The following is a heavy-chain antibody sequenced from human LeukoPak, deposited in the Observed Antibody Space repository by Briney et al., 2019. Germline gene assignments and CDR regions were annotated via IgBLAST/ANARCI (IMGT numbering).Heavy chain of an antibody. CDR2: ISSSSSAM. Sequence: GGSLRLSCAASGFTFSSYSMSWVRQAPGKGLEWVSYISSSSSAMYYADSMKGRFTISRDNANNSLYLQMNNLRDEDTAVYYCATDDEFDDYERGRYTHSFAYWGQGTLVTVSS. V-gene: IGHV3-48*02. D-gene: IGHD4/OR15-4a*01. J-gene: IGHJ4*02. CDR1: GFTFSSYS. CDR3: ATDDEFDDYERGRYTHSFAY.